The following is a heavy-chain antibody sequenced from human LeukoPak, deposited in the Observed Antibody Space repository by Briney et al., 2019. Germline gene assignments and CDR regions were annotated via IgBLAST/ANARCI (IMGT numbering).Heavy chain of an antibody. Sequence: GGSLRLSCAASGFTFSNYAMHWVRQAPGKGLEYVSAISSNGDSTYYANSVKGRFTISRDNSKNTLYLQMGSLRAEDMAVYYCARGLSPGYYFDYWGQGTLVTVSS. CDR1: GFTFSNYA. J-gene: IGHJ4*02. V-gene: IGHV3-64*01. CDR2: ISSNGDST. CDR3: ARGLSPGYYFDY. D-gene: IGHD3-16*01.